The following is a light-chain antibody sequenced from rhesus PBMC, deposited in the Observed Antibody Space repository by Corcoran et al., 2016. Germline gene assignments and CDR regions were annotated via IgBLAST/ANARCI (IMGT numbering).Light chain of an antibody. CDR3: QQYYSDPLT. CDR2: SAS. V-gene: IGKV1-46*01. Sequence: DIQMPQSPSSLSASVGDTVTITCRARQSFSSSLAWYQQNAGKAPKLLLHSASSLESGVPSRLSGSKSGIEFTLTTSSLQPEVIANYYCQQYYSDPLTFGGGTKVELK. J-gene: IGKJ4*01. CDR1: QSFSSS.